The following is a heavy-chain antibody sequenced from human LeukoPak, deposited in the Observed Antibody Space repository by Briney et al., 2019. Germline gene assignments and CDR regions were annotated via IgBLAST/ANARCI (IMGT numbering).Heavy chain of an antibody. V-gene: IGHV1-46*01. CDR3: ARWALGAEYFQH. J-gene: IGHJ1*01. CDR2: INPSGGST. Sequence: ASVKVSCKASGYTFTSYYMHWVRQAPGQGLEWMGIINPSGGSTSYAQKFQGRVTMTRDMSTSTVYTELSSLRSEDTAVYYCARWALGAEYFQHWGQGTLVTVSS. CDR1: GYTFTSYY.